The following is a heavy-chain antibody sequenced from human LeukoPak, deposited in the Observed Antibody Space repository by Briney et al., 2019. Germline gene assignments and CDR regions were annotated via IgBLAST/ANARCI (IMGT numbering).Heavy chain of an antibody. V-gene: IGHV1-69*04. Sequence: RASVKVSCKASGGTFSSYAISWVRQAPGQGLEWMGRIIPILGIANYAQKFQGRVTITADKSTSTAYMELSSLRSEDTAVYYCARAGYSSSWYWFDPWGQGTLVTVSS. CDR1: GGTFSSYA. CDR3: ARAGYSSSWYWFDP. CDR2: IIPILGIA. J-gene: IGHJ5*02. D-gene: IGHD6-13*01.